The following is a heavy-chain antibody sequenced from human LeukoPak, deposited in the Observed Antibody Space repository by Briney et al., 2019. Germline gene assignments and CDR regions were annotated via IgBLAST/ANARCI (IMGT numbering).Heavy chain of an antibody. CDR2: IQSDGSRA. CDR1: GFVFRSYW. D-gene: IGHD4/OR15-4a*01. Sequence: GGSLRLSCAGSGFVFRSYWMHWVRQTPGKGLVWVSRIQSDGSRADYADFAKGRFTISRDNARDTVDLQMNSLRAEDTAVYYCAREGANYQDYFDPWGQGTLVTVSS. CDR3: AREGANYQDYFDP. J-gene: IGHJ4*02. V-gene: IGHV3-74*01.